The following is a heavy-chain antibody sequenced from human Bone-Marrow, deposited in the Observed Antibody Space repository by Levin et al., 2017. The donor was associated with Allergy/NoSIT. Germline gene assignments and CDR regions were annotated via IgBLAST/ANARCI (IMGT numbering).Heavy chain of an antibody. Sequence: SLKISCAASGFTFDDYAMHWVRQAPGKGLEWVSGISWNSGSIGYADSVKGRFTISRDNAKNSLYLQMNSLRVEDTALYYCAKDKVFGWYSSDHWYFDLWGSGTLVTVSS. CDR1: GFTFDDYA. CDR2: ISWNSGSI. D-gene: IGHD6-19*01. J-gene: IGHJ2*01. V-gene: IGHV3-9*01. CDR3: AKDKVFGWYSSDHWYFDL.